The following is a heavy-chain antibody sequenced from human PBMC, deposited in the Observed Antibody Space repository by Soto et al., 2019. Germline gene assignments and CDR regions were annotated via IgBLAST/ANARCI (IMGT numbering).Heavy chain of an antibody. CDR1: GGSISSGDYY. D-gene: IGHD6-19*01. CDR3: ARGYSSGWWYFFNY. V-gene: IGHV4-31*03. CDR2: IYYSGST. Sequence: SETLSLTCTVSGGSISSGDYYWSWIRQHPGKGLEWIGYIYYSGSTYYNPSLKSRVTISVDTSKNQFSLKLNSVTAADTAVYYCARGYSSGWWYFFNYWGQGTLVTVS. J-gene: IGHJ4*02.